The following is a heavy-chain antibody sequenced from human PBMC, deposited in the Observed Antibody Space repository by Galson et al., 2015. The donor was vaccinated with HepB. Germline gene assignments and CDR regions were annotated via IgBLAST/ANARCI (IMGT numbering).Heavy chain of an antibody. Sequence: SLRLSCAASGFTFSSYAMSWVRQAPGKGLEWVSAISGSGGSTYYADSVKGRFTISRDNSKNTLYLQMNSLRAEDTAVYYCAKVLGSSGWYVGYYFDYWGGGTLVTVCS. CDR3: AKVLGSSGWYVGYYFDY. J-gene: IGHJ4*02. V-gene: IGHV3-23*01. CDR2: ISGSGGST. CDR1: GFTFSSYA. D-gene: IGHD6-19*01.